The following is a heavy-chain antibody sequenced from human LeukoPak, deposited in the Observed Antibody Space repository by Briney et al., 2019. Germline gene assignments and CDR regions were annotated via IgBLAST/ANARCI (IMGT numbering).Heavy chain of an antibody. J-gene: IGHJ6*03. V-gene: IGHV3-30*04. Sequence: GRSLRLSCAASGFPFTSYSMHWVRQAPGKGLEWAGVVLYDGSMQYYADSVKGRFTISRDNSKNTLYLQMNSLRAEDTAVYYCAKDDNADGGWYFSYYYYYYMDVWGKGTTVTISS. D-gene: IGHD6-19*01. CDR1: GFPFTSYS. CDR3: AKDDNADGGWYFSYYYYYYMDV. CDR2: VLYDGSMQ.